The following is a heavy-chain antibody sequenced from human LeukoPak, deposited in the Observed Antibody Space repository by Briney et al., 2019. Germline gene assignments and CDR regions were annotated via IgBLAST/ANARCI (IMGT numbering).Heavy chain of an antibody. J-gene: IGHJ5*02. Sequence: GGSLRLSCAASGFTFSSYWMHWVRQAPGKGLVWLSRISGDGSSTSYADAVKGRFTISRDKAKNTLYLQMNSLRAEDTAMYYCARPSVGFDPWGQGTLVTVSS. CDR2: ISGDGSST. CDR3: ARPSVGFDP. CDR1: GFTFSSYW. V-gene: IGHV3-74*01.